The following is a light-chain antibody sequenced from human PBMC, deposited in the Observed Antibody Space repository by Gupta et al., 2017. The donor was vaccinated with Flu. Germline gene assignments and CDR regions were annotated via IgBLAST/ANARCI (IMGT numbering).Light chain of an antibody. CDR1: QDIRNA. V-gene: IGKV1-17*01. CDR2: AAS. J-gene: IGKJ4*01. CDR3: RQHNSYFLT. Sequence: DIQMTQSPSSLSASVGDRVTITCRASQDIRNALGWYQQKPGKAPKRLIYAASSLQSGVPSRFSGSGSGTEFTLTISSLQPEDFATYYCRQHNSYFLTFGGGTKVEIK.